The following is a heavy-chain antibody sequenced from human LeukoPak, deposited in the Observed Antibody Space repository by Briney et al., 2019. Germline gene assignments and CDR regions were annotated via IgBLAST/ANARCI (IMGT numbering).Heavy chain of an antibody. V-gene: IGHV4-59*01. CDR1: GGSISSYY. J-gene: IGHJ6*03. CDR3: ARASPYYDILTDYYYMDV. CDR2: IYYSGST. D-gene: IGHD3-9*01. Sequence: SETLSLTCTVSGGSISSYYWSWIRQPPGKGLEWIGYIYYSGSTNYNPSLKSRVTISVDTSKNQFSLKLSSVTAADTAVYYCARASPYYDILTDYYYMDVWGKGTTVTISS.